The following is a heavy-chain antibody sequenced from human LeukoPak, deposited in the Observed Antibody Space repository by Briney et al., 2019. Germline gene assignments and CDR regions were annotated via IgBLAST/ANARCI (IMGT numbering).Heavy chain of an antibody. V-gene: IGHV3-30-3*01. Sequence: GGSLRLSCAASGFTSSSYAIHWVRQAPGKGLEWVAVISYDGSNKYYADSVKGRFTISRDNSKNTLYLQMNSLRAEDTAVYYRARRGWGYYDSSGYYLNYYFDYWGQGTLVTVSS. CDR3: ARRGWGYYDSSGYYLNYYFDY. D-gene: IGHD3-22*01. CDR1: GFTSSSYA. J-gene: IGHJ4*02. CDR2: ISYDGSNK.